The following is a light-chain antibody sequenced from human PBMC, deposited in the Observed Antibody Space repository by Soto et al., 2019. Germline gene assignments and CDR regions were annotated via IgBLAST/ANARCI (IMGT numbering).Light chain of an antibody. CDR3: QQYNSWPWT. CDR2: GAS. J-gene: IGKJ1*01. CDR1: RSVGTN. V-gene: IGKV3-15*01. Sequence: DMVMTQSPATLSVSPGERATLSCRASRSVGTNLAWSQQTPGQAPRLLTYGASSRATGLPPRFSGSGSGTAFALTISSLQSEDVAVYYCQQYNSWPWTFGEGTKVEMK.